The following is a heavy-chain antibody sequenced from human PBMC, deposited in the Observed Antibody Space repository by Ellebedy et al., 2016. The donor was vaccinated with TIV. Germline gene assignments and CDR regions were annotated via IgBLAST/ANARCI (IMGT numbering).Heavy chain of an antibody. V-gene: IGHV3-33*05. CDR1: GFTFTPYV. D-gene: IGHD3-16*01. J-gene: IGHJ4*02. CDR3: TKRAEGWGFFDY. Sequence: GESLKISCAASGFTFTPYVMHWVRQAPGKGLEWVAVISYEGSDKYYVDSVKGRFTISRDNSRDTLFLQMNSLRAEDTAVNYCTKRAEGWGFFDYWGQGILVTVSS. CDR2: ISYEGSDK.